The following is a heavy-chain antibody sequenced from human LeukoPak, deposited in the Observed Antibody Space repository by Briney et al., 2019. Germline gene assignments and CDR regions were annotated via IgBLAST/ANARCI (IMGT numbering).Heavy chain of an antibody. D-gene: IGHD6-13*01. V-gene: IGHV3-74*01. CDR3: ARGPSSNWSGLDF. CDR1: GFSFSGHW. CDR2: ISPTGSTT. J-gene: IGHJ4*02. Sequence: GGSLRLSCAASGFSFSGHWMHWARQLPGKGLVWVSRISPTGSTTSYADSVKGRFTVSRDNAKNTLYLQANNLRAEDTAVYYCARGPSSNWSGLDFWGQGTLLTVSS.